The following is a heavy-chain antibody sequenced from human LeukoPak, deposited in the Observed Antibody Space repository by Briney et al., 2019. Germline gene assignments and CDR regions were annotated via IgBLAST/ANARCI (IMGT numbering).Heavy chain of an antibody. CDR2: ITNSGTTI. V-gene: IGHV3-11*01. D-gene: IGHD3-10*01. Sequence: GGSLRLSCAASGFTFSDYYMSWIRQAPGKGLEWVSYITNSGTTIYYADSVKGRFTISRDNAKNSLYLQMNSLRAEDTAVYYCAKKNGALYGSGSYFDHWGQGTLVTVSS. J-gene: IGHJ4*02. CDR3: AKKNGALYGSGSYFDH. CDR1: GFTFSDYY.